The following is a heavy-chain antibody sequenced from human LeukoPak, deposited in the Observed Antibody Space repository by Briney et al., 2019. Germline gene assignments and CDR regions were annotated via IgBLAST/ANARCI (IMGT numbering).Heavy chain of an antibody. CDR2: IIPIFGTA. V-gene: IGHV1-69*05. D-gene: IGHD5-18*01. J-gene: IGHJ4*02. Sequence: SVKVSCKASGGTFSSYAISWVRQAPGQGLEWMGGIIPIFGTANYAQKFQGRVTITTDESTSTAHMELSSLRSEDTAVYYCASGFRSTALVDYWGQGTLVTVSS. CDR1: GGTFSSYA. CDR3: ASGFRSTALVDY.